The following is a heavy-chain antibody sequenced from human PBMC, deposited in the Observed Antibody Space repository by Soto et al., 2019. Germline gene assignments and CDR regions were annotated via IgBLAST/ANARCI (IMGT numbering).Heavy chain of an antibody. CDR1: GFTVSSNY. V-gene: IGHV3-53*01. CDR2: IYSGGST. CDR3: ARNREGYRVFDY. J-gene: IGHJ4*02. Sequence: HPGGSLRLSCAASGFTVSSNYMSWVRQAPGKGLEWVSVIYSGGSTYYADSVKGRFTISRDNSKNTLYLQMNSLRAEDTAVYYCARNREGYRVFDYWGQGTLVTVSS. D-gene: IGHD2-2*01.